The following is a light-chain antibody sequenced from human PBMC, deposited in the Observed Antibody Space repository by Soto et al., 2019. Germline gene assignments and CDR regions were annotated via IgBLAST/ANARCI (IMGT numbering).Light chain of an antibody. V-gene: IGLV1-47*01. CDR3: AAWDDTLRGVV. CDR2: RSD. J-gene: IGLJ3*02. Sequence: QSVLTHPPSASGTPGQRVTISCSGSRSNVGSGYVYWYRQLPGTAPKILIYRSDQRPSGVPDRISGSRSGTTASLAISGLRSEDEADYYCAAWDDTLRGVVFGGGTKLTVL. CDR1: RSNVGSGY.